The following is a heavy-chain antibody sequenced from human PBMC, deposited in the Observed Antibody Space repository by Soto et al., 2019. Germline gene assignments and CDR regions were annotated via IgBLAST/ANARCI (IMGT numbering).Heavy chain of an antibody. CDR3: ARVVESSWGVYYYGMDV. Sequence: QVQLQESGPGLVKPSQTLSLTCTVSGGSISSGGYYWSWIRQHPGKGLEWIGYIYYSGSTYYNPSLKSRVTISVDTSKNQFSLKLSSVTAADTAVYYCARVVESSWGVYYYGMDVWGQGTTVTVSS. V-gene: IGHV4-31*03. D-gene: IGHD6-13*01. CDR1: GGSISSGGYY. J-gene: IGHJ6*02. CDR2: IYYSGST.